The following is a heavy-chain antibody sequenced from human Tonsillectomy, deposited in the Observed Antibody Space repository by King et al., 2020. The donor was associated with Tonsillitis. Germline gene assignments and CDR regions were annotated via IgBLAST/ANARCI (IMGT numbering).Heavy chain of an antibody. D-gene: IGHD3-3*01. CDR1: GFTFSDYY. Sequence: VQLVESGGGLVKPGGSLRLSCAASGFTFSDYYMSWIRQAPGKGLEWVSYISSSGSTIYYADSVKGRFTISRDNAKNSLYLQRNSLRAEDTAVYYCARWAHYDFWSGYYFPYYYYYMDVWGKGTTVTVSS. CDR2: ISSSGSTI. CDR3: ARWAHYDFWSGYYFPYYYYYMDV. V-gene: IGHV3-11*01. J-gene: IGHJ6*03.